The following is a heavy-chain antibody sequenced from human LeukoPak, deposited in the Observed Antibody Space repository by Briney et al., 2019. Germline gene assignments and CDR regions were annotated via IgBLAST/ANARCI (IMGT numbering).Heavy chain of an antibody. Sequence: GGSLRLSCAASGFTFSSYSMNWVRQAPGKGLEWVSVIYSGGSTYYADSVKGRFTISGDNSKNTLNLQMNSLRADDTAVYYCASDPGGNQNGFDIWGQGTMVTVSS. D-gene: IGHD3-16*01. CDR2: IYSGGST. J-gene: IGHJ3*02. V-gene: IGHV3-66*01. CDR3: ASDPGGNQNGFDI. CDR1: GFTFSSYS.